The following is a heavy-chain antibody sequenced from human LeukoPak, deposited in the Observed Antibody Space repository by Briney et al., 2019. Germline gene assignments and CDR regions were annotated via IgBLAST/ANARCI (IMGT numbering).Heavy chain of an antibody. Sequence: PSQTLSLTCTVSGASISSGSYYWSWIRQPAGKGLEWIGRIYTSGSTNYNPSLKSRVTISVDTSKNQFSLKLSSVTAADTAVYYCARGLHYYDSSGYYSGWGQGTLVTVSS. V-gene: IGHV4-61*02. CDR1: GASISSGSYY. J-gene: IGHJ4*02. D-gene: IGHD3-22*01. CDR3: ARGLHYYDSSGYYSG. CDR2: IYTSGST.